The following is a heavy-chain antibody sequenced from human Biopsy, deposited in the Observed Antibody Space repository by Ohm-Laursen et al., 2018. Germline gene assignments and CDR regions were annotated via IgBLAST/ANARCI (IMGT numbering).Heavy chain of an antibody. V-gene: IGHV4-59*01. J-gene: IGHJ4*02. CDR3: ARGSSYGYDFDY. Sequence: TLSLTCTVSGGSIYNFFWSWIRQPPGKGLEWIGYIYYSGSTSYNPSLKSRVTISVDRSKNQFSLKLSSVTAADTAVYFCARGSSYGYDFDYWGQGTLVAVSS. D-gene: IGHD5-18*01. CDR2: IYYSGST. CDR1: GGSIYNFF.